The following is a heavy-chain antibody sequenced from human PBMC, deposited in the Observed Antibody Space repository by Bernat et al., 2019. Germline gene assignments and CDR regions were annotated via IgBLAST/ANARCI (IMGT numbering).Heavy chain of an antibody. D-gene: IGHD1-1*01. CDR2: IWSGGSNK. J-gene: IGHJ3*01. CDR1: GFSFSGYG. V-gene: IGHV3-33*01. Sequence: QVQLVESGGGVVQPGRSLTLSCAASGFSFSGYGMHWVRQAPGKGLEWVAVIWSGGSNKYYADFVKGRFTISRDNSQNTLLLQMNSLRAEDTAVYFCARDFLGTRMLPGASDNWGQGTMVTVSS. CDR3: ARDFLGTRMLPGASDN.